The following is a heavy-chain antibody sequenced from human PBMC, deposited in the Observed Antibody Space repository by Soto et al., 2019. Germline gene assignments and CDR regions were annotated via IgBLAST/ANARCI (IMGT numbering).Heavy chain of an antibody. CDR2: IYHSGST. V-gene: IGHV4-30-2*01. J-gene: IGHJ4*02. D-gene: IGHD6-19*01. CDR3: ASAGGLGAVAADY. CDR1: CGSISSGGYS. Sequence: QLQLQESGSGLVKPSQTLSLPCAVSCGSISSGGYSWSWIRQPPGKGLEWIGYIYHSGSTYYNPSLKSRVTISVDRSKNQFSLKLSSVTAADTAVYYCASAGGLGAVAADYWGQGTLVTVSS.